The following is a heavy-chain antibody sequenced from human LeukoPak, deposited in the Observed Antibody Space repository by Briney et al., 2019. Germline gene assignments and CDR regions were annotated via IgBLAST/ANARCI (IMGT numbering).Heavy chain of an antibody. V-gene: IGHV5-51*01. CDR3: ARVLYVSSWRYYFDY. Sequence: GESLKISCKGSGYSFTDYWIGWVRQMPGKGLEWMGIIYPGDSDTTYSPSFRGQVTISSDKSISSAYLQWSSLKASDTAMYYCARVLYVSSWRYYFDYWGQGTLVTVSP. CDR2: IYPGDSDT. CDR1: GYSFTDYW. J-gene: IGHJ4*02. D-gene: IGHD6-13*01.